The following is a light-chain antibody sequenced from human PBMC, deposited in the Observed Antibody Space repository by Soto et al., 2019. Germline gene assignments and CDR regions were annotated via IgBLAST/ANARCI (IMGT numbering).Light chain of an antibody. CDR1: QSVSSSF. V-gene: IGKV3-20*01. CDR2: AAS. J-gene: IGKJ4*01. Sequence: PGERATLACRASQSVSSSFLAWYQQKPGQAPRLLIYAASSTATGIPDRFSGSGSGTDFTLTISSLEPEDLAVYYCQQYDSSPLTFGGGTKVEIK. CDR3: QQYDSSPLT.